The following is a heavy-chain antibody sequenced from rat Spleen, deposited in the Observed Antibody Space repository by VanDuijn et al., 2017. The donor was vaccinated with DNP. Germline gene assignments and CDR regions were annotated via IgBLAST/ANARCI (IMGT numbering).Heavy chain of an antibody. J-gene: IGHJ2*01. V-gene: IGHV3-1*01. Sequence: EVQLQESGPGLVKPSQSLSLTCSVTGYSITSNYWGWVRKFPGNKMEWMGYISYGGSTNYNPSLKSRISIIRDTSKNQFFMQLNSLTTEDTATYYCARITMGMTVFDYWGQGVMVTVSS. CDR2: ISYGGST. CDR1: GYSITSNY. D-gene: IGHD1-7*01. CDR3: ARITMGMTVFDY.